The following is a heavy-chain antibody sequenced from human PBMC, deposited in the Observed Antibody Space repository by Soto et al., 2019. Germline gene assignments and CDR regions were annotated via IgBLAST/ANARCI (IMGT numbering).Heavy chain of an antibody. D-gene: IGHD2-15*01. J-gene: IGHJ4*02. Sequence: EVQLLESGGGLEQPGGSLRLSCAASGFTFSNYAMSWVRQAPGKGLEWVSTVSGSGGSTYYADSVKGRFTISRDNSKNTLYLQMSSLRAEDTAVYYCAKGSRGYWGGGNCPPEPYFDYWGQGTLVTVSS. CDR1: GFTFSNYA. V-gene: IGHV3-23*01. CDR3: AKGSRGYWGGGNCPPEPYFDY. CDR2: VSGSGGST.